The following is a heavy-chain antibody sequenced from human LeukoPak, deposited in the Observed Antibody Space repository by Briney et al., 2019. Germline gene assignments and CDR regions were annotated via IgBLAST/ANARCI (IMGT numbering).Heavy chain of an antibody. CDR3: ARDPSIAAAERDY. V-gene: IGHV3-48*04. CDR1: GFTFSSYS. CDR2: ISSTGSTV. D-gene: IGHD6-13*01. Sequence: GGSLRLSCAVSGFTFSSYSMSWVRQAPGKGLEWISYISSTGSTVYYADFVEGRFTISRDNAKNSLYLQMNSLRAEDTAVYYCARDPSIAAAERDYWGQGTLVTVSS. J-gene: IGHJ4*02.